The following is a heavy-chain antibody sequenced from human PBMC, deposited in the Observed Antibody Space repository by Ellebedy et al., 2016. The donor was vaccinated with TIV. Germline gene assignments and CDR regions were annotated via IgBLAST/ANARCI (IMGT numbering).Heavy chain of an antibody. CDR3: ARVSLAGDFFDY. CDR2: IYTTGSG. CDR1: GGSIRGYY. D-gene: IGHD6-13*01. Sequence: MPSETLSLTCTVSGGSIRGYYWSWIRQPAGKGMEWIGRIYTTGSGDYHPSLQRRVTMSVDTSKNQFSLHLRSVTAADTAVYFCARVSLAGDFFDYWGQGTLVAVSS. V-gene: IGHV4-4*07. J-gene: IGHJ4*02.